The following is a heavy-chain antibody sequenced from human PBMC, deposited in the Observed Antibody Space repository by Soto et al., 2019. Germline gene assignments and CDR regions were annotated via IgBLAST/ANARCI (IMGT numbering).Heavy chain of an antibody. D-gene: IGHD5-12*01. V-gene: IGHV3-23*01. J-gene: IGHJ3*01. CDR3: AKTRLYDNNDYHRDGFDV. CDR1: GFRFWTSS. CDR2: ISGDGSAT. Sequence: EVKLLESGGGLVQPGESLRLSCAASGFRFWTSSMSWVRQAPGKGLEWVSGISGDGSATSYPDSLKGRFTVSRDNSKDTLLLQMNALRVEDTAVYYCAKTRLYDNNDYHRDGFDVWGPGTAVTVS.